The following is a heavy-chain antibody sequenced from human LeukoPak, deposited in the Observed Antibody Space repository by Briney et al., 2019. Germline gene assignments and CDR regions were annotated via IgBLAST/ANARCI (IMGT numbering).Heavy chain of an antibody. CDR1: GFTVSSNY. V-gene: IGHV3-66*01. Sequence: GGSLRLSCAASGFTVSSNYMSWVRQAPRKGLEWVSVIYSGGSTYYADSVKGRFTISRDNSKNTLYLQMNSLRAEDTAVYYCARDKDYYDSSGYYDYWGQGTLVTVSS. J-gene: IGHJ4*02. CDR3: ARDKDYYDSSGYYDY. D-gene: IGHD3-22*01. CDR2: IYSGGST.